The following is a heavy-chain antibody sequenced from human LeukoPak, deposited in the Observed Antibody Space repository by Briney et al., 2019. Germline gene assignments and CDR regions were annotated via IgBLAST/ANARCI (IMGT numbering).Heavy chain of an antibody. CDR2: ISSDSNSI. D-gene: IGHD1-26*01. CDR1: GFTFSTYT. J-gene: IGHJ3*02. V-gene: IGHV3-21*01. CDR3: ARYRSVVGATDSFDI. Sequence: GGSLRLSCVVSGFTFSTYTMNWVRQTPEKELEWVSSISSDSNSIYYADSVKGRFTISRDNAKNSLYLHMNSLRAEDTAVYYCARYRSVVGATDSFDIWGQGTMVTVSS.